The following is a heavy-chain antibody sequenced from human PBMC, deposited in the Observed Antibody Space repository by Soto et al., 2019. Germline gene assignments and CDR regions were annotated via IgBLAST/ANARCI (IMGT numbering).Heavy chain of an antibody. D-gene: IGHD1-26*01. CDR3: ARGVSAGVDY. V-gene: IGHV1-8*01. Sequence: ASVKGSCKASGYSFTSLDINWVRQTAGQGLEWMGWMEPSTGRTGYAQKFQGRVTMTRDTSINTAYMELTTLTSDDTAFYYCARGVSAGVDYWGQGTLVTVS. J-gene: IGHJ4*02. CDR2: MEPSTGRT. CDR1: GYSFTSLD.